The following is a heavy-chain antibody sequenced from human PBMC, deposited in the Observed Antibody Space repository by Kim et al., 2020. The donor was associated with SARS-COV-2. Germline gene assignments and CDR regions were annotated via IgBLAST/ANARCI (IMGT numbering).Heavy chain of an antibody. J-gene: IGHJ6*02. CDR1: GFTVSSNY. Sequence: GGSLRLSCAASGFTVSSNYMSWVRQAPGKGLEWVSVIYSGGSTYYADSVKGRFTISRDNSKNTLYLQMNSLRAEDTAVYYCATSRSSWYSDYYYYDMDVWGQGTTVTVSS. V-gene: IGHV3-53*01. D-gene: IGHD6-13*01. CDR3: ATSRSSWYSDYYYYDMDV. CDR2: IYSGGST.